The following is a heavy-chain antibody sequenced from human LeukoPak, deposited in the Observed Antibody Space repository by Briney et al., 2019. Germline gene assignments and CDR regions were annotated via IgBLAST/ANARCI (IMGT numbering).Heavy chain of an antibody. V-gene: IGHV1-69*13. J-gene: IGHJ6*02. D-gene: IGHD6-6*01. CDR1: GGSFSRYA. Sequence: SVKVSCKASGGSFSRYAISWVRQAPGQGLEWMGGIIPIFGTANYAQKFQGRVTITADESTSTAYMELSSLRSEDTAVYYCARDLRQLAQYYYYYYGMDVWGQGTTVTVSS. CDR3: ARDLRQLAQYYYYYYGMDV. CDR2: IIPIFGTA.